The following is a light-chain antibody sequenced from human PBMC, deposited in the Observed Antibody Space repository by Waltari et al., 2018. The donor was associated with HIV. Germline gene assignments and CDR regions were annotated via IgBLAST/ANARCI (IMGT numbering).Light chain of an antibody. J-gene: IGLJ3*02. CDR3: SSYTSSSTL. CDR1: SSDVGGYNY. V-gene: IGLV2-14*01. Sequence: QSALTQPASVSGSPGQSITISCTGTSSDVGGYNYVSWYQHHPGKAPKLMIYEVSNRPAGVSTRFSGSKSGNTASLTISGLQAEDEADDYCSSYTSSSTLFGGGTKVTVL. CDR2: EVS.